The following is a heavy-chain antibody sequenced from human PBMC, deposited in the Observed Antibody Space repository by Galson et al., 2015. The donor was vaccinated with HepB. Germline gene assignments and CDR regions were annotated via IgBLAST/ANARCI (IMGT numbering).Heavy chain of an antibody. CDR2: MKQDGREI. CDR3: ARDQSRRTDGWSCDH. CDR1: GFTFSSYA. Sequence: SLRLSCAASGFTFSSYAMSWVRQAPGKGLEWVANMKQDGREIYYMDSAKGRFTISRDNAKNSVYLQMNSLRVEDTAVYYCARDQSRRTDGWSCDHWGQGTLVTVSS. D-gene: IGHD5-24*01. V-gene: IGHV3-7*03. J-gene: IGHJ5*02.